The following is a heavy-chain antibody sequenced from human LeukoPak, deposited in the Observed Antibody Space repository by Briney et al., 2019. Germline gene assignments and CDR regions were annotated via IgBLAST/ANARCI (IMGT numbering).Heavy chain of an antibody. CDR1: GFTFSSYA. CDR3: AKDLQWLVFDY. CDR2: ISVSGGTT. D-gene: IGHD6-19*01. Sequence: GGSLRLSCVASGFTFSSYAMSWVRQAPGKGLEWVSGISVSGGTTDYADSVKGRFTISRDSSKNTLWLQVNSLRAEDTAVYFCAKDLQWLVFDYWGRGTLVTVSS. J-gene: IGHJ4*02. V-gene: IGHV3-23*01.